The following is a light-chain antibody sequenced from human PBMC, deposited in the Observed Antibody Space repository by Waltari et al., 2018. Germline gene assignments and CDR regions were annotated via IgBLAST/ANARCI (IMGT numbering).Light chain of an antibody. Sequence: EIVLTQSPGTLSLSPGERATLSCRASQSVSSSYLAWYQQKPGQAPRLLTYGASSRATGLPDRFRGSGSGTDFTLSISRLEPEDFAVYYCQQYGNSPYTFGQGTKLEIK. CDR2: GAS. V-gene: IGKV3-20*01. CDR3: QQYGNSPYT. CDR1: QSVSSSY. J-gene: IGKJ2*01.